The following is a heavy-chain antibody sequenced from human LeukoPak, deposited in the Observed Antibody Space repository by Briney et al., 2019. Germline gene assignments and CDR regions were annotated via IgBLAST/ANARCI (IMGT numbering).Heavy chain of an antibody. CDR3: ARGASSSWYSLWKF. CDR2: FNHSGGT. D-gene: IGHD6-13*01. J-gene: IGHJ4*02. Sequence: SETLSLTCNVSGASISSYYWSWIRQPPGEGLEWIGYFNHSGGTNYNPSLKSRATISIDTSKNEVSLKLRSVTAADTAVYYCARGASSSWYSLWKFWGQGTLVTVSS. CDR1: GASISSYY. V-gene: IGHV4-59*01.